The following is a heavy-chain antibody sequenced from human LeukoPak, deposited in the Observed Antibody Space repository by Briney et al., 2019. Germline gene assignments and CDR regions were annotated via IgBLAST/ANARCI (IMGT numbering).Heavy chain of an antibody. V-gene: IGHV1-18*01. CDR2: INPYNGNT. CDR3: ARDLPAGSTP. D-gene: IGHD6-19*01. CDR1: GYTFTKYS. J-gene: IGHJ5*02. Sequence: ASVKVSCKASGYTFTKYSISWVRQAPGQGLEWMGWINPYNGNTKYKQNFQGRVTMTTDTSTSTAYMELRSLRSDDTAVYYCARDLPAGSTPWGQGTLVTVSS.